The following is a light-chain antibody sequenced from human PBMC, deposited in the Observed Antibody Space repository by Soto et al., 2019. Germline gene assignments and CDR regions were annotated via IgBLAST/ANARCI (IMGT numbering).Light chain of an antibody. V-gene: IGKV3-20*01. Sequence: EIGFTQSPGTLSLSTGERATLSCRASQSVSNNYLAWYQQKPGQAPRLLIYGASNRATGIPDRFSGSGSGTDFTLTISRLEPEDFAVYYCQQYGSSGTFGQGTKVDIK. CDR1: QSVSNNY. J-gene: IGKJ1*01. CDR2: GAS. CDR3: QQYGSSGT.